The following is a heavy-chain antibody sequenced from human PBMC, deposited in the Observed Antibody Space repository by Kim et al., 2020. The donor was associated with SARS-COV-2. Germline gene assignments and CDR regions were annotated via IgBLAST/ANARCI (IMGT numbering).Heavy chain of an antibody. CDR3: ARDSRIFGVVVDP. V-gene: IGHV1-3*01. Sequence: YSQQFPRKVPITRDTSASTAYMELSSLRSEDTAVYYCARDSRIFGVVVDPWGQGTLVTVSS. J-gene: IGHJ5*02. D-gene: IGHD3-3*01.